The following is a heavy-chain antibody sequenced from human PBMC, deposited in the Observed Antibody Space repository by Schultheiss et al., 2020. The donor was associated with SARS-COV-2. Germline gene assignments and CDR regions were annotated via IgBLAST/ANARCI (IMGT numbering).Heavy chain of an antibody. CDR3: AKSPFYSSKKWFDP. J-gene: IGHJ5*02. V-gene: IGHV5-10-1*01. D-gene: IGHD6-13*01. Sequence: GSLRLSCKGSGYSFTTYWISWVRQMPGKGLEWMGAIDPTDSYTKYSPSFQGHVTISADKSINTAYLQWSSLKASDTAMYYCAKSPFYSSKKWFDPWGQGTLVTVSS. CDR2: IDPTDSYT. CDR1: GYSFTTYW.